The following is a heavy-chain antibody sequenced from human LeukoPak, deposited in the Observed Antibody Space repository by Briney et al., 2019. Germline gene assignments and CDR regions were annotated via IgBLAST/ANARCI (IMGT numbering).Heavy chain of an antibody. Sequence: ASVKVSCKASGYTFTGYYMHWVRQAPGQGLEWMGWINPNSGGTNYAQKFQGRVTMTRDTSISTAYMELSRLRSDDTAVYYCARDYCSGGSCYSVLYYWGQGTLVTVSS. CDR2: INPNSGGT. CDR1: GYTFTGYY. J-gene: IGHJ4*02. D-gene: IGHD2-15*01. V-gene: IGHV1-2*02. CDR3: ARDYCSGGSCYSVLYY.